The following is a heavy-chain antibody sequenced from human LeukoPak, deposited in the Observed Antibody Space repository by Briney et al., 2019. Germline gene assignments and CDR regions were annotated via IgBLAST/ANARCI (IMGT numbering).Heavy chain of an antibody. V-gene: IGHV3-23*01. CDR2: MSADSATT. CDR1: GFNFGSYS. Sequence: GGSLRLSCAASGFNFGSYSMTWVRQAPGKGLEWVSVMSADSATTFYADSVKGRFTISRDNSKNTLYLQMNSLRAEDTAVYDCARVGYSSSGNYYNDRGAFDYWGQGTLVTVSS. J-gene: IGHJ4*02. D-gene: IGHD3-10*01. CDR3: ARVGYSSSGNYYNDRGAFDY.